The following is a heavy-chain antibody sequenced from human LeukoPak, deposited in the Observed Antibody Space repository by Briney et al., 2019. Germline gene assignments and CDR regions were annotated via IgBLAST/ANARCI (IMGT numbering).Heavy chain of an antibody. CDR1: GGSISSHY. Sequence: SETLSLTCTVSGGSISSHYWSWIRQPPGKGLEWIGYIYHSGSTNYNPSLKSRVTISVDTSKNQFSLKLSSVTAADTAVYYCARGFRYYYDSSGNAFDIWGQGTMVTVSS. D-gene: IGHD3-22*01. CDR3: ARGFRYYYDSSGNAFDI. V-gene: IGHV4-59*11. CDR2: IYHSGST. J-gene: IGHJ3*02.